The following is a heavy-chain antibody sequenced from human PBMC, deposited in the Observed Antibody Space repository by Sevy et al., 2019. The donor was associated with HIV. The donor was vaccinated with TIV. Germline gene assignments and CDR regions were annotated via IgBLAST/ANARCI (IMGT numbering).Heavy chain of an antibody. CDR1: DFIFSTYA. J-gene: IGHJ4*02. CDR2: ISGSGDST. V-gene: IGHV3-23*01. CDR3: RRGDTLDY. Sequence: GSLRLSCAASDFIFSTYAMSWVRQAPGKGLEGVSGISGSGDSTYYANSVKGRFTISRDNSKNTLYLQMNSLGAEDTAVYYCRRGDTLDYWGQGTLVTVSS. D-gene: IGHD5-18*01.